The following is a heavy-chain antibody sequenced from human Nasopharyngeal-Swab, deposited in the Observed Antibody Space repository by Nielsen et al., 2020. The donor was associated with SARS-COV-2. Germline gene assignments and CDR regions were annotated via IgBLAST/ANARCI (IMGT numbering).Heavy chain of an antibody. Sequence: GESLKISWAASGFIFSASAIHWVRQASGKGPEWVGRIGDKDHNYATTYGASVQGRFTISRDDSKNTAFLQMDSLKTEDTALYYCTTDFYFDYWGQGTLVTVSS. J-gene: IGHJ4*02. CDR2: IGDKDHNYAT. CDR1: GFIFSASA. V-gene: IGHV3-73*01. CDR3: TTDFYFDY.